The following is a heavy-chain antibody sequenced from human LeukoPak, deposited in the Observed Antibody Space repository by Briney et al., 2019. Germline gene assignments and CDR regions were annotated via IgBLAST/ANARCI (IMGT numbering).Heavy chain of an antibody. CDR1: GFTFSSYW. CDR3: AREPLGWPSYYYGMDV. J-gene: IGHJ6*02. V-gene: IGHV3-7*01. CDR2: IKQDGSEK. Sequence: GGSLRLSCAASGFTFSSYWMSWVRQAPGKGLEWVANIKQDGSEKYYVDSVKGRSTISRDNAKNSLYLQMNSLRAEDTAVYYCAREPLGWPSYYYGMDVWGQGTTVTVSS. D-gene: IGHD3-3*01.